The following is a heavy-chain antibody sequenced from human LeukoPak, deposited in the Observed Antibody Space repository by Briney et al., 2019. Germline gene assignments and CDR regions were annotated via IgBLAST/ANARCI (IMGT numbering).Heavy chain of an antibody. CDR1: GFTFSSYW. CDR2: ISSDGSST. CDR3: ARDEWSEQQLVRGFDY. Sequence: GGSLRLSCAASGFTFSSYWMHWVRQAPGKGLVWGSRISSDGSSTTYADSVKGRFTISRDNAKNTLYLQMNSLRAEDTAVYYCARDEWSEQQLVRGFDYWGQGTLVTVSS. D-gene: IGHD6-13*01. V-gene: IGHV3-74*01. J-gene: IGHJ4*02.